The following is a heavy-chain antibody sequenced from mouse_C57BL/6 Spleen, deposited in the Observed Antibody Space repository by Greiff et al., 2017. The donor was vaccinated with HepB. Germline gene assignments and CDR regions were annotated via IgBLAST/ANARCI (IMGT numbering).Heavy chain of an antibody. V-gene: IGHV5-4*01. CDR1: GFTFSSYA. CDR2: ISDGGSYT. CDR3: ARDSPFAY. J-gene: IGHJ3*01. Sequence: EVQLQESGGGLVKPGGSLKLSCAASGFTFSSYAMSWVRQTPEKRLEWVATISDGGSYTYYPDNVKGRFTISRDNAKNNLYLQMSHLKSEDTAMYYCARDSPFAYWGQGTLVTVSA.